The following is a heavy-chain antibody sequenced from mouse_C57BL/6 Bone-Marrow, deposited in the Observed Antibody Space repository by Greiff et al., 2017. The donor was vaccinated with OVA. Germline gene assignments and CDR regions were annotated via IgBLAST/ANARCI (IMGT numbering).Heavy chain of an antibody. D-gene: IGHD1-1*02. CDR1: GYTFTSYD. CDR3: ARAGWGY. V-gene: IGHV1-85*01. J-gene: IGHJ2*01. CDR2: IYPRDGST. Sequence: QVQLQQSGPELVKPGASVKLSCKASGYTFTSYDINWVKQRPGQGLEWIGWIYPRDGSTKYTEKFKGKATLTVDTSSSTAYMELHSLAAEDYGVNVCARAGWGYWGQGTTLTVSS.